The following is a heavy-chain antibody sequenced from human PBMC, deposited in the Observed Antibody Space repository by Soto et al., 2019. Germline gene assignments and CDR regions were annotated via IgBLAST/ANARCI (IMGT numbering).Heavy chain of an antibody. CDR2: TYYSAGT. Sequence: QLQLQESGPGLVKPSETLSLTCNVSGGSVGSSSYYWGWIRQAPGKGLEWIVRTYYSAGTYYNPSLKSRVTTSMDASKNQFSLTVTSVTAADTAIYYCARHASRGYSSSWYFEDWGQGTPVTVSS. CDR3: ARHASRGYSSSWYFED. CDR1: GGSVGSSSYY. V-gene: IGHV4-39*01. J-gene: IGHJ4*02. D-gene: IGHD6-13*01.